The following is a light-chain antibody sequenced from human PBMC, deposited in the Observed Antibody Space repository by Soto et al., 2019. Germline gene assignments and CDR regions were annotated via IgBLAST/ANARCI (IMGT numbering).Light chain of an antibody. CDR1: TSNIAGNT. CDR2: IDD. CDR3: ATWDDSLNAAV. V-gene: IGLV1-44*01. Sequence: AVVTQPPSLSGTPGQRVTISCSGSTSNIAGNTVHWYQHLPETAPKLLIYIDDQRPSGVPDRFSGSKSGTSASLAISGLQSEDEADYYCATWDDSLNAAVFGGGTQLTVL. J-gene: IGLJ7*01.